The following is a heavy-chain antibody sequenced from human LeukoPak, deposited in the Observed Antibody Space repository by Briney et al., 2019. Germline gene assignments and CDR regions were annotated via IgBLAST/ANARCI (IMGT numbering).Heavy chain of an antibody. CDR1: GYTFTSYG. D-gene: IGHD6-19*01. J-gene: IGHJ4*02. V-gene: IGHV1-18*04. CDR3: ARGPGIAVAGVFDY. Sequence: ASVKVSCKASGYTFTSYGINWVRQAPGQGLEWLGWISGYTGHTNYVRKIQGRVTMTTDTSTNTAYMELRSLRSDDTAVYYCARGPGIAVAGVFDYWGQGSLVTVSS. CDR2: ISGYTGHT.